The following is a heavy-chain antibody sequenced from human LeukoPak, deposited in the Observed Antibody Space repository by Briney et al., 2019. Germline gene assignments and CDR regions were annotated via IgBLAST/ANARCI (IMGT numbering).Heavy chain of an antibody. CDR2: MNPNSGNT. Sequence: ASVKVSCKASGYTFTSYDINWVRQATGQGLEWMGWMNPNSGNTGYAQKFQGRVTMTRNTSISTAYMELSSLRSEDTAVYYCARGRRKDYYYGMDVWGQGTTVTVSS. J-gene: IGHJ6*02. CDR1: GYTFTSYD. CDR3: ARGRRKDYYYGMDV. V-gene: IGHV1-8*01.